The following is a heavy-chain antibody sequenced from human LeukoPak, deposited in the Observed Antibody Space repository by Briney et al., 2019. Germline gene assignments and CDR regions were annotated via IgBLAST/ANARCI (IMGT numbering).Heavy chain of an antibody. CDR3: ARVLLWFGELSPGYYGMDV. V-gene: IGHV3-33*01. J-gene: IGHJ6*02. CDR1: GFTFSSYG. Sequence: QSGGSLRLSCAASGFTFSSYGMHWVRQAPGKGLEWVAVIWHDGSNKYYADSVKGRFTISRDNSKNTLYLQMNSLRAEDTAVYYCARVLLWFGELSPGYYGMDVWGQGTTVTVSS. CDR2: IWHDGSNK. D-gene: IGHD3-10*01.